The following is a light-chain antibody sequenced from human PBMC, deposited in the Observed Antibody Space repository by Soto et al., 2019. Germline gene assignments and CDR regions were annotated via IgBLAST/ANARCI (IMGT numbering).Light chain of an antibody. J-gene: IGKJ4*01. CDR1: QGIRND. CDR2: AAS. V-gene: IGKV1-17*01. Sequence: DVQITQSPSSVSSSVRERFTITCRASQGIRNDLGWYQQKPGKPPTRLIYAASSLQTGVPSRFSGDGFGTEFTLTISSLQPEDFATYYCLQHNSYPLTFGGGTKVDIK. CDR3: LQHNSYPLT.